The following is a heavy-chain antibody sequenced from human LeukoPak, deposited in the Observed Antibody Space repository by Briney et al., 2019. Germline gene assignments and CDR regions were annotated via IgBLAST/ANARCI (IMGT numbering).Heavy chain of an antibody. J-gene: IGHJ4*02. V-gene: IGHV3-23*01. Sequence: PGGSLRLSCAASGFTFSSCAMSWVRQAPGKGLEWVSAISGSSGSSYYADSVKGRFTISRDNSKNTLYLQMNSLRAEDTAVYYCAKDSHCSGGSCYLPYFDYWGQGTLVTVSS. CDR2: ISGSSGSS. CDR1: GFTFSSCA. CDR3: AKDSHCSGGSCYLPYFDY. D-gene: IGHD2-15*01.